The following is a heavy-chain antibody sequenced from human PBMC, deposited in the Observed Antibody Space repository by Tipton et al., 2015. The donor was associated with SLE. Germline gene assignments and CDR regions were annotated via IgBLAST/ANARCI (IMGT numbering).Heavy chain of an antibody. V-gene: IGHV4-38-2*02. CDR2: INHTGST. CDR1: GYSISSPYY. D-gene: IGHD3-9*01. J-gene: IGHJ3*02. CDR3: ASGILTGNAAFDI. Sequence: TLSLTCTVAGYSISSPYYCGWIRQPPGKGLEWIGEINHTGSTNYKPSLKSRVTISVDTSKNQFSLKLSSVTAADTAVYSCASGILTGNAAFDIWGPGTMVTVSP.